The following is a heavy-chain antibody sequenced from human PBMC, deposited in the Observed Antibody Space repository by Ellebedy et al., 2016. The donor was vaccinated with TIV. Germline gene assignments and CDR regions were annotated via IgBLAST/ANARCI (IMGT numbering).Heavy chain of an antibody. Sequence: GESLKISCAASGFTFSSFWMTWARQVPGKGLEWVANMDQDGSKTNYVVSVKGRFSISRDNAQNSLYLQMNSLRAEDTAMYYCARDDGSEGALGYWGQGTLVTVSS. CDR1: GFTFSSFW. CDR2: MDQDGSKT. CDR3: ARDDGSEGALGY. V-gene: IGHV3-7*03. D-gene: IGHD3-10*01. J-gene: IGHJ4*02.